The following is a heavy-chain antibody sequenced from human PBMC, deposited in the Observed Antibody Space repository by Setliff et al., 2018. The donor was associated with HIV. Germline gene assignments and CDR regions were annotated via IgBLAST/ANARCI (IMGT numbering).Heavy chain of an antibody. V-gene: IGHV3-74*01. Sequence: GGSLRLSCAASGFTFSTSWMHWVRQVPGKELVWVSRISSDGRRRDYADSVKGRFTISRDNAKNTLYLQMNSLRAEDTAVYYCARGGDGYSFDYWGQGTLVTVSS. D-gene: IGHD2-15*01. CDR2: ISSDGRRR. J-gene: IGHJ4*02. CDR3: ARGGDGYSFDY. CDR1: GFTFSTSW.